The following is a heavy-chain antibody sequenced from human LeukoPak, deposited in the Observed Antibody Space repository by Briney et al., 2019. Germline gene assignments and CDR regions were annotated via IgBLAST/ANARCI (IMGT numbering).Heavy chain of an antibody. J-gene: IGHJ4*02. CDR1: GFTFSNYA. Sequence: GGSLRLSCAASGFTFSNYAMSWVRQAPGKGLECVSSISGSGDNTYYADSVKGRFDISRDNSKNTLDLQMNSLRAEDTAVYYCAKMRVRTYGDYWGQGTLVTVSS. D-gene: IGHD4-17*01. CDR3: AKMRVRTYGDY. CDR2: ISGSGDNT. V-gene: IGHV3-23*01.